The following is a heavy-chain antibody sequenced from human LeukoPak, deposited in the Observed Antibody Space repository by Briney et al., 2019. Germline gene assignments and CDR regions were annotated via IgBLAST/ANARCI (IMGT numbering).Heavy chain of an antibody. CDR3: ARGSEYQLLSSFYFDH. CDR2: ISGSGGTT. CDR1: GFTFSSYA. D-gene: IGHD2-2*01. Sequence: GGSLRLSCAASGFTFSSYAMSWVRQAPGKGLEWVSAISGSGGTTYYADSVKGRFTISRDNSKSTLYVQMNSLRAEDTAVYYCARGSEYQLLSSFYFDHWGQGTLVTVSS. J-gene: IGHJ4*02. V-gene: IGHV3-23*01.